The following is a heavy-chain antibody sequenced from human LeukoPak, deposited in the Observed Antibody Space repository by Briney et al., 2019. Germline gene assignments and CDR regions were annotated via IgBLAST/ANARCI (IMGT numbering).Heavy chain of an antibody. CDR3: ANRNLIQLLAAFDI. CDR1: GGSSSSYY. D-gene: IGHD5-18*01. Sequence: PSETLSLTCAVYGGSSSSYYWTWIRQPPGKGLEWIGEINHSGSTNYNPSLKSRVTISVDTSKNQFSLKLNSVTAADTAVYYCANRNLIQLLAAFDIWGQGTMVTVSS. CDR2: INHSGST. V-gene: IGHV4-34*01. J-gene: IGHJ3*02.